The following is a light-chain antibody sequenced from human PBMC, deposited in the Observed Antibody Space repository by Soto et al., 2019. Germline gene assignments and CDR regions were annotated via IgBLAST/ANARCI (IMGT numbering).Light chain of an antibody. J-gene: IGKJ4*01. CDR1: QGISSW. CDR2: AAS. Sequence: DIQMTQSPSSVSASVGDRVTITCRASQGISSWLSWYQQKPGKAPKLRIDAASRLQSGVPSRSSGSGSGTDFTLNLSSLQPEDFATYDCPKANSFPLTFGGGTKVEIK. V-gene: IGKV1-12*01. CDR3: PKANSFPLT.